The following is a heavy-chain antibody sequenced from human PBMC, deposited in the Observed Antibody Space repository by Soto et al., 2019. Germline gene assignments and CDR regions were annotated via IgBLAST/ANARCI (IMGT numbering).Heavy chain of an antibody. Sequence: GGSLRLSCAPSGFTFSSYAMSWVRQAPGKGLEWDSAITGSGGSTYYADSVKGRFTISRDNSKNTLYLQMNSLRAEDTAVYYCAKNYDFWSGYFVYWGQGTLVTVSS. CDR3: AKNYDFWSGYFVY. CDR2: ITGSGGST. CDR1: GFTFSSYA. J-gene: IGHJ4*02. D-gene: IGHD3-3*01. V-gene: IGHV3-23*01.